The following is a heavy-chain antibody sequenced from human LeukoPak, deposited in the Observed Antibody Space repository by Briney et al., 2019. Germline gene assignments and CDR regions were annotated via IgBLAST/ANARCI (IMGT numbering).Heavy chain of an antibody. Sequence: PGGSLRLSCAASGFTFDDYGMSWVRQAPGKGLEWVSGISGSGDTTYYADSVKGRFTISRDNSKNTVYLQMNSLRAEDTAVYYCAKDDGWLQYNYWGQGTLVTVSS. J-gene: IGHJ4*02. CDR2: ISGSGDTT. CDR1: GFTFDDYG. D-gene: IGHD5-24*01. CDR3: AKDDGWLQYNY. V-gene: IGHV3-23*01.